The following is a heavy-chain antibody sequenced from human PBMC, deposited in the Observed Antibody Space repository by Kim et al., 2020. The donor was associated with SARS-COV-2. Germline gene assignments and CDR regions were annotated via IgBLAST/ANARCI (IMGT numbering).Heavy chain of an antibody. V-gene: IGHV4-4*02. Sequence: SETLSLTCAVSGGSISSSNWWSWVRQPPGKGLEWIGEIYHSGSTNYNPSLKSRVTISVDKSKNQFSLKLSSVTAADTAVYYCARGIHYYDSSGYWDYFDYWGQGTLVTVSS. CDR1: GGSISSSNW. J-gene: IGHJ4*02. CDR2: IYHSGST. CDR3: ARGIHYYDSSGYWDYFDY. D-gene: IGHD3-22*01.